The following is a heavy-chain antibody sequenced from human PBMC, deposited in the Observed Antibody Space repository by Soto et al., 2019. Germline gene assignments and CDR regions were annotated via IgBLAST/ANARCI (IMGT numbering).Heavy chain of an antibody. J-gene: IGHJ6*02. CDR1: GYTFTSYY. V-gene: IGHV1-46*01. D-gene: IGHD3-10*01. CDR3: ARDPGITMVREVINGMDV. Sequence: QVQLVQSGAEVKKPGASVKVSCKASGYTFTSYYMHWVRQAPGQGLEWMGIINPSGGSTSYAQKFQGRVTMTRDTPTSTVYMELSSLRSEDTAVYYCARDPGITMVREVINGMDVWGQGTTVTVSS. CDR2: INPSGGST.